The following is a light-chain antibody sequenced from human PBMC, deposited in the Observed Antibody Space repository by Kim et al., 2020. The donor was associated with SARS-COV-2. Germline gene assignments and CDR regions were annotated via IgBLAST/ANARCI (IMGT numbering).Light chain of an antibody. V-gene: IGLV3-19*01. CDR2: GKD. CDR3: NSRDNHGNHRV. Sequence: AMGHTVNITYQGDSLKIYYASWYQETPSQGPILGIYGKDSRHSGIPGRFSGSSSGDTASFTITGAQAEDEADYYCNSRDNHGNHRVFGGGTRMTVL. J-gene: IGLJ3*02. CDR1: SLKIYY.